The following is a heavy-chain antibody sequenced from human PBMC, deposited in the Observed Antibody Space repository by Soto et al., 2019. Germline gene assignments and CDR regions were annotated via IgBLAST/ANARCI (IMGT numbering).Heavy chain of an antibody. J-gene: IGHJ5*02. CDR2: INAGHGNT. D-gene: IGHD3-22*01. Sequence: QVQLVQSGAEEKKPGASVKVSCKASGYTFTSYAMHWVRQAPGQRLEWMGWINAGHGNTKYSQKLQGRVTITRDTSASTAYMMLRRRISEDTAADYCSGIEDYDVRGSWFDPWGQGTIVTVSS. CDR1: GYTFTSYA. CDR3: SGIEDYDVRGSWFDP. V-gene: IGHV1-3*05.